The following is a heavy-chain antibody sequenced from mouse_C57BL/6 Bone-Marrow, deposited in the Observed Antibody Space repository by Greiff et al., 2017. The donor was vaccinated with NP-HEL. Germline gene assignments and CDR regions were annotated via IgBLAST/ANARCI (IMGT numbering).Heavy chain of an antibody. CDR2: IGLGSGST. J-gene: IGHJ2*01. CDR1: YTFSNYY. CDR3: ARGGRY. Sequence: QVHVKQSGAELVKPGASVYTFSNYYINWVKQRPGQGLEWICKIGLGSGSTYYNEKFKCKATLTADKSSSTAYMQLSSLTSEDSAVYFCARGGRYWGQGTTLTVSS. V-gene: IGHV1-77*01.